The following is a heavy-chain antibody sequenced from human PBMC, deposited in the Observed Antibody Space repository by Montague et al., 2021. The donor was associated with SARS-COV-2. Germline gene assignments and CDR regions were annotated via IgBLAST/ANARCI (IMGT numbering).Heavy chain of an antibody. Sequence: SETLSLTCTVSGGSITNYYWTWIRQPPGRGLEWIGYIYYSATTNYNPSLKSRVTMSIDTSKNQFSLSLTSVTAADSAVYYCARLRRGTYYVSFDPWGQGTLDSVSS. V-gene: IGHV4-59*12. CDR1: GGSITNYY. D-gene: IGHD1-26*01. J-gene: IGHJ5*02. CDR3: ARLRRGTYYVSFDP. CDR2: IYYSATT.